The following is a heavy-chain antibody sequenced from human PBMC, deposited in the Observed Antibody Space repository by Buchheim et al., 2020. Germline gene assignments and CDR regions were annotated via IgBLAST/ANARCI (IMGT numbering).Heavy chain of an antibody. CDR2: IYYSGST. V-gene: IGHV4-59*12. D-gene: IGHD3-3*01. CDR3: ATANYDFWSGYYTKDWFDP. Sequence: QVQLQESGPGLVKPSETLSLTCTVSGGSISSYYWSWIRQPPGKGLEWIGYIYYSGSTNYNPSLKSRVTISVDTSKNQFSLKLSSVTAADTAVYYCATANYDFWSGYYTKDWFDPWGQGTL. J-gene: IGHJ5*02. CDR1: GGSISSYY.